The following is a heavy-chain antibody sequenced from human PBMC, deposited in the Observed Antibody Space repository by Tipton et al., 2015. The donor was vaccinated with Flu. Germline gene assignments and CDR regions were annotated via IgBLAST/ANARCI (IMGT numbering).Heavy chain of an antibody. D-gene: IGHD6-13*01. CDR2: INPNSGGT. J-gene: IGHJ4*02. V-gene: IGHV1-2*06. Sequence: QLVQSGAEVKKPGASVKVSCKASGYTFTGYYMHWVRQAPGQGLEWMGRINPNSGGTNYAQKFQGRVTMTRETSISTAYMELSRLRSGDGAVYYCARTSSRDAGRVLDYWGQGTLVTVAS. CDR3: ARTSSRDAGRVLDY. CDR1: GYTFTGYY.